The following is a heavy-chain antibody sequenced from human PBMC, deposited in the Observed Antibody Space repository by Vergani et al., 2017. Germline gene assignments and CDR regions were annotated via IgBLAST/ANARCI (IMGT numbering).Heavy chain of an antibody. CDR2: IDYSGST. CDR1: GESVISTDYH. V-gene: IGHV4-39*01. D-gene: IGHD2-15*01. Sequence: QVQLQESGPGLVKPSETLSLPCTVSGESVISTDYHWGWIRQPPGKGLEWIGSIDYSGSTSYNPSLESRISISFETPKNQFSLRLTSVTAADTAVYYCASKRGACRAAYCHSYDFWGPGTLVGVSS. CDR3: ASKRGACRAAYCHSYDF. J-gene: IGHJ4*02.